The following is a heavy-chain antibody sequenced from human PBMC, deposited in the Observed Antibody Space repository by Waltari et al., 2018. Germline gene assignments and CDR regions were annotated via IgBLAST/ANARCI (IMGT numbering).Heavy chain of an antibody. D-gene: IGHD1-26*01. Sequence: EVQLLESGGGLVQPGGSLRLSCAASGLTFSSYAMSWVRQAPGKGLGWGSALSGSGGSTYYADAVKGRFTISRGNSKNTLYLQMNSLRAEDTAVYYCAKAIVGATRPTDYWGQGTLVTVSS. CDR3: AKAIVGATRPTDY. V-gene: IGHV3-23*01. CDR2: LSGSGGST. J-gene: IGHJ4*02. CDR1: GLTFSSYA.